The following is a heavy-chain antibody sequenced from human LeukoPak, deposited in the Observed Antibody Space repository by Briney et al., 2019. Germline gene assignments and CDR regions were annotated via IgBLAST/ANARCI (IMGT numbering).Heavy chain of an antibody. D-gene: IGHD4-23*01. CDR2: INPSGGST. V-gene: IGHV1-46*01. Sequence: ASVKVSCKASRFTFTNYYMHWVRQAPGQGLEWMGIINPSGGSTSYAQKFQGRVTMTRDTSTSTVYMELSSLRSEDTAVYYCARAGERWTEDWFDPWGQGTLVTVSS. CDR1: RFTFTNYY. CDR3: ARAGERWTEDWFDP. J-gene: IGHJ5*02.